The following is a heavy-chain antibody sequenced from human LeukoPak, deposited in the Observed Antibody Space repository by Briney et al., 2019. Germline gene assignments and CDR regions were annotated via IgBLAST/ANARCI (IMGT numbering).Heavy chain of an antibody. CDR1: GFTFSNYA. CDR3: ARSSSMVTFDY. V-gene: IGHV3-30*04. Sequence: GRSLRLSCAASGFTFSNYAMHWVRQAPGKGLEWVAVISYDGSNKYYADSVKGRFTISRDNSKNTLYLQMNSLRAEDTAVYYCARSSSMVTFDYWGQGTLVTVPS. J-gene: IGHJ4*02. CDR2: ISYDGSNK. D-gene: IGHD5-18*01.